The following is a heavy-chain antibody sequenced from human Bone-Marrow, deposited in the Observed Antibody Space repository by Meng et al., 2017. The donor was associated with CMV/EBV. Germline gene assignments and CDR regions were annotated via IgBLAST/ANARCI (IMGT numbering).Heavy chain of an antibody. CDR1: GFIFETYV. D-gene: IGHD3-22*01. V-gene: IGHV3-33*05. Sequence: GESLKISCLASGFIFETYVMHWVRQAPGKGLEWVTGIKYDGVEKYYADSVRGRFTVSRDNSKNVLYLEMSGLRPDDTGLYYCAYYSSSGYYFDFWGRGKLVTVSS. CDR2: IKYDGVEK. J-gene: IGHJ4*02. CDR3: AYYSSSGYYFDF.